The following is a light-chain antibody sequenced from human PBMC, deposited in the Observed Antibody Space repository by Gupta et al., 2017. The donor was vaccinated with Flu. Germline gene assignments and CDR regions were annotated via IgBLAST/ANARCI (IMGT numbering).Light chain of an antibody. CDR3: QQYDSSAYT. V-gene: IGKV3-20*01. Sequence: ELELTQSPGTLSLSPGERATLSCRASQSDNNNLLTWYQQKPGQAPKLLIYGASSRATGIPDRFSGSGSGTDFTLTIRSLQPEDFAVYYCQQYDSSAYTFGRGTKLEIK. CDR2: GAS. J-gene: IGKJ4*01. CDR1: QSDNNNL.